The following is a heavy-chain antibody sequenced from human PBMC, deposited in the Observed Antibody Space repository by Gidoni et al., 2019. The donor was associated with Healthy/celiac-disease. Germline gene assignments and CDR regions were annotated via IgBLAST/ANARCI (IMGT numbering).Heavy chain of an antibody. CDR3: ARDRKQGGYSGEYYFDY. D-gene: IGHD5-12*01. Sequence: QVQLQESGPGLVKPSQTLSLTCPVSGGSISSGDYYWSWIRQPPGKGLEWIGYIYYSGSTYYNPSLKSRVTISVDTSKNQFSLKLSSVTAADTAVYYCARDRKQGGYSGEYYFDYWGQGTLVTVSS. CDR2: IYYSGST. J-gene: IGHJ4*02. CDR1: GGSISSGDYY. V-gene: IGHV4-30-4*01.